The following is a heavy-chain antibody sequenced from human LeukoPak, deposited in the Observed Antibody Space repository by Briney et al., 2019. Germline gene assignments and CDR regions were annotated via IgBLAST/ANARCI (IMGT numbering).Heavy chain of an antibody. CDR3: AKTGGSGIVVVISKEYYFDY. Sequence: PGGSLRLSCAASGFTFSSYGMHWVRQAPGKGLEWVAFIRYDGSNKYYADSVKGRFSISRDNSKNTLHLQMNSLRAEDTAVYYCAKTGGSGIVVVISKEYYFDYWGQGTLVTVSS. D-gene: IGHD3-22*01. CDR1: GFTFSSYG. J-gene: IGHJ4*02. V-gene: IGHV3-30*02. CDR2: IRYDGSNK.